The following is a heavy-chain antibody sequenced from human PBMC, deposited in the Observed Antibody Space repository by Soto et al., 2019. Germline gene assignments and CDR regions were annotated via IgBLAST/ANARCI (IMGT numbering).Heavy chain of an antibody. V-gene: IGHV2-5*01. J-gene: IGHJ5*02. Sequence: QITLKESGPTLVKPTQTLTLTCTFSGFSLSTSGVGVGWIRQPPGKALEWLALIYWNDDKRYSPSLKSRLTITKDTSKNQVVLTMTNMYPVDTATYYCAHSWEWLPSRCWFDPWGQGTLVTVSS. CDR2: IYWNDDK. CDR3: AHSWEWLPSRCWFDP. D-gene: IGHD6-19*01. CDR1: GFSLSTSGVG.